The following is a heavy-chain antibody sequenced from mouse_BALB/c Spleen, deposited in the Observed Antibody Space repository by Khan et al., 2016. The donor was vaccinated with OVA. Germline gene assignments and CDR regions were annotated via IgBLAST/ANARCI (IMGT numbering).Heavy chain of an antibody. CDR1: GFSLSSYN. D-gene: IGHD2-14*01. Sequence: VQLQESGPGLVAPSQSLSITCNVSGFSLSSYNIHWVRQPPEKGLEWLGMIWGGGGTDYNSSLKSRLSISKDNSKSQVFLKMSSLQTDDTAMYYCARAYYRYDGYYAMDYWGQGTSVTVSA. V-gene: IGHV2-6-4*01. J-gene: IGHJ4*01. CDR2: IWGGGGT. CDR3: ARAYYRYDGYYAMDY.